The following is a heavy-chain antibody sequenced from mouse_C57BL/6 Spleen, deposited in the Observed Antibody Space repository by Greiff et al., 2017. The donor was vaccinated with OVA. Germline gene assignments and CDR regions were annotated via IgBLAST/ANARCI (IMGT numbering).Heavy chain of an antibody. V-gene: IGHV5-4*01. J-gene: IGHJ2*01. Sequence: EVQLVESGGGLVKPGGSLKLSCAASGFTFSSDAMSWVRQTPEKRLEWVATISDGGSYTYYPDNVKGRFTISRDNAKNNLYLQMGHLKSEDTAMYYCARGGSNYDYFDYWGKGTTLTVSS. CDR3: ARGGSNYDYFDY. D-gene: IGHD2-5*01. CDR1: GFTFSSDA. CDR2: ISDGGSYT.